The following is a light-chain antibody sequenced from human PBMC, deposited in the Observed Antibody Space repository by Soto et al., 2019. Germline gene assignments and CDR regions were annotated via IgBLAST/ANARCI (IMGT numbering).Light chain of an antibody. CDR2: GAS. V-gene: IGKV3-20*01. J-gene: IGKJ1*01. CDR3: QQYGTSPWT. CDR1: QSVSSSF. Sequence: EIVLTQSPGTLSLSPGERATLSCRASQSVSSSFLAWYQQKPGQAPRLLIYGASSRAPGIPDRFSGSRSGTDFPLPISRLQPEDFAVYYCQQYGTSPWTFVQGTKVEIK.